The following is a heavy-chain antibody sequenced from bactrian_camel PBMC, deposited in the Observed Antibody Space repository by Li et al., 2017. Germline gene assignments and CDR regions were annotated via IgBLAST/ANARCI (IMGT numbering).Heavy chain of an antibody. D-gene: IGHD1*01. CDR1: GYTLSSIC. V-gene: IGHV3S53*01. CDR3: AVVRFRNCRLRPDEVAY. Sequence: HVQLVESGGGLVQPGGSLRLSCAASGYTLSSICMGWFRQAPGVEREGVALITSGGSTSYADSAKGRFTISKDNAKNTLYLQMNKLKPEDTAMYYCAVVRFRNCRLRPDEVAYWGQGTQVTVS. CDR2: ITSGGST. J-gene: IGHJ4*01.